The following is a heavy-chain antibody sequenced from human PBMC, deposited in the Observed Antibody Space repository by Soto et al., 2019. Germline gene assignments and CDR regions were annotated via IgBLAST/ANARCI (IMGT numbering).Heavy chain of an antibody. Sequence: GGSLRLSCAASGFTFSGSAMHWVRQASGKGLEWVGRIRSKANSYATAYAASVKGRFTISRDDSKNTAYLQMNSLKTEDTAVYYCTRLGTPYCSGGSCPKDYYYYYMDVWGKGTTVTVSS. CDR3: TRLGTPYCSGGSCPKDYYYYYMDV. CDR1: GFTFSGSA. J-gene: IGHJ6*03. D-gene: IGHD2-15*01. CDR2: IRSKANSYAT. V-gene: IGHV3-73*01.